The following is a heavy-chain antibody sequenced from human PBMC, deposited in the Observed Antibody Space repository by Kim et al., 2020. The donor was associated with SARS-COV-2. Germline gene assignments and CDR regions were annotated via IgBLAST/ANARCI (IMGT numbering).Heavy chain of an antibody. D-gene: IGHD1-1*01. Sequence: NYNPSLKSRVTISVDTSKNQFSLKLSSVTAADTAVYYCARWNPRAYYFDYWGQGTLVTVSS. J-gene: IGHJ4*02. CDR3: ARWNPRAYYFDY. V-gene: IGHV4-59*01.